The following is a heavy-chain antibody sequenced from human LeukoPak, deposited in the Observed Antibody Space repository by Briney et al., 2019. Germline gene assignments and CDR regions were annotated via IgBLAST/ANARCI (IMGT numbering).Heavy chain of an antibody. Sequence: SETLSLTCNVSGGSISSYYWSWIRQPPGKALEWIGYVYYSGRTNYNPSLKSRVTISVDTSKNQFSLKLTTVTAADTAVYYCARSSSGLDYGDYYFDYWGQGTLVTVFS. D-gene: IGHD4-17*01. J-gene: IGHJ4*02. V-gene: IGHV4-59*01. CDR2: VYYSGRT. CDR1: GGSISSYY. CDR3: ARSSSGLDYGDYYFDY.